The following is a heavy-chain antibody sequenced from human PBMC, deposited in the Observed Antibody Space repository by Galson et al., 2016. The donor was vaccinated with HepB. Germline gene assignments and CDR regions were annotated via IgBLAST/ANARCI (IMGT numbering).Heavy chain of an antibody. CDR1: GYTFTSYG. V-gene: IGHV1-18*04. Sequence: SVKVSCKASGYTFTSYGISWVRQAPGQGLEWMGWVSGYNGNTNYAQKFNGRVTMTTETSASMAYLELRSLISDDTAVYYCARAAYKYDSSGYHNWLDPWGQGTLVTVSS. D-gene: IGHD3-22*01. CDR2: VSGYNGNT. J-gene: IGHJ5*02. CDR3: ARAAYKYDSSGYHNWLDP.